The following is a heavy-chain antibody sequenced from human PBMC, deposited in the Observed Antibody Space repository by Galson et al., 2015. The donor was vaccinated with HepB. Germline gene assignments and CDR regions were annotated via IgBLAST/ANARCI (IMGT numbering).Heavy chain of an antibody. CDR3: ARFGGFRDLAGIDY. D-gene: IGHD3-10*01. J-gene: IGHJ4*02. CDR1: GYTFTTYY. Sequence: SVKVSCKASGYTFTTYYMHWVRQAPGQGLEWMGVINPSGGSTSYAQTFQGRVTMTRDTSTSTVYMELSSLRSEDTAVYYCARFGGFRDLAGIDYWGQGTLVTVSS. CDR2: INPSGGST. V-gene: IGHV1-46*03.